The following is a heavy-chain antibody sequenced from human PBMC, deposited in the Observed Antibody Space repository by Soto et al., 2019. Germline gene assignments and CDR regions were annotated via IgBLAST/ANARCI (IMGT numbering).Heavy chain of an antibody. CDR3: AKGRTSGWYEWDY. V-gene: IGHV3-23*01. J-gene: IGHJ4*02. CDR1: GFTFNIYA. Sequence: EAQLLESGGDLIQPGGSLRLSCAASGFTFNIYAMSWVRQAPGKGLEWVSSITKSGDTYYADSVRGRFIISRDNSRNKMYLQMNGLRDEGAAGYYCAKGRTSGWYEWDYWGQGDLVTVSS. D-gene: IGHD6-19*01. CDR2: ITKSGDT.